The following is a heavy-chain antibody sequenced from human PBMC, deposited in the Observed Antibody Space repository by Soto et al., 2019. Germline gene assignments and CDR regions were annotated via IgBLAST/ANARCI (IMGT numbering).Heavy chain of an antibody. D-gene: IGHD6-13*01. CDR1: GFTFSTHA. CDR3: ARDQTGITTAGGGRIDH. J-gene: IGHJ4*02. CDR2: VSFDGSNK. V-gene: IGHV3-30-3*01. Sequence: GGSLRLSCAASGFTFSTHAMHWVRQAPGKGLECVAIVSFDGSNKYYADSVKGRFTISRDNSKNTLYLQMSGLTPEDTAFYYCARDQTGITTAGGGRIDHWCQGTLVTVSS.